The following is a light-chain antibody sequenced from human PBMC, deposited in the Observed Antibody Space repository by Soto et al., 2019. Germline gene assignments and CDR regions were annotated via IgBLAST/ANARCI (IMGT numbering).Light chain of an antibody. CDR3: QLCDIIPAP. J-gene: IGKJ1*01. CDR2: AAS. CDR1: ETITTY. V-gene: IGKV1-39*01. Sequence: DVRRIMYPSSLSASVGDRVTITCRASETITTYLNWYQQKPGKAPRLLIRAASDLQNGVPARFGGSGSATYFTLTINSLQPEECATYYSQLCDIIPAPFGQGTKV.